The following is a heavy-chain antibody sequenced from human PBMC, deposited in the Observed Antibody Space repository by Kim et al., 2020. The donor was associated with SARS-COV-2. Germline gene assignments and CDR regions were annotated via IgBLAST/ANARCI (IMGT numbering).Heavy chain of an antibody. V-gene: IGHV1-69*13. CDR2: IIPIFGTA. J-gene: IGHJ6*02. CDR3: ARGGLYDILTGYYRAHEGYDGMDV. D-gene: IGHD3-9*01. CDR1: GGTFSSYA. Sequence: SVKVSCKASGGTFSSYAISWVRQAPGQGLEWMGGIIPIFGTANYAQKFQGRVTITADESTSTAYMELSSLRSEDTAVYYCARGGLYDILTGYYRAHEGYDGMDVWGQWTTVTVSS.